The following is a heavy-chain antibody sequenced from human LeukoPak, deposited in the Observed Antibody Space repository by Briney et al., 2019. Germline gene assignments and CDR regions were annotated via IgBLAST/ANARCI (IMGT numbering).Heavy chain of an antibody. CDR1: GGPFSGYY. J-gene: IGHJ6*02. CDR2: INHSGST. CDR3: ARVLYGMDV. Sequence: SETLSLTCAVYGGPFSGYYWSWIRQPPGKGLEWIGEINHSGSTNYNPSLKSRVTISVDTSKNQFSLKLSSVTAADTAVYYCARVLYGMDVWGQGTTVTVSS. V-gene: IGHV4-34*01.